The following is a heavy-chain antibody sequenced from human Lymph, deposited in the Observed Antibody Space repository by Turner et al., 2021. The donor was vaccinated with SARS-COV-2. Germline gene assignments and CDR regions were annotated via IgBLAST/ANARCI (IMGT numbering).Heavy chain of an antibody. J-gene: IGHJ3*02. CDR1: GGTFSTYA. V-gene: IGHV1-69*10. CDR3: ARRHSGNYDAFDI. D-gene: IGHD1-26*01. Sequence: QVQLVQSGAEVQKPGSSVKVSCKASGGTFSTYAISWVRQAPGQGLEWMGGINPILGKANNAQKFQGRVTITADKSTSTAYMELSSLRSEDTAVYHCARRHSGNYDAFDIWGQGTMVTVSS. CDR2: INPILGKA.